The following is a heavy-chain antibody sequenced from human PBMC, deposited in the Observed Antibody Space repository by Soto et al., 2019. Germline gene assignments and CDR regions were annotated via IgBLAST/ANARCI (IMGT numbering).Heavy chain of an antibody. CDR1: GYSFTSYW. CDR3: ARGPPSRITMIVELDY. D-gene: IGHD3-22*01. J-gene: IGHJ4*02. Sequence: GESLKISCKGSGYSFTSYWIGWVRQMPGKGLEWMGIIYPGDSDTRYSPSFQGQVTISADKSISTAYLQWSSLKASDTAMYYCARGPPSRITMIVELDYWGQGTLVTVSS. V-gene: IGHV5-51*01. CDR2: IYPGDSDT.